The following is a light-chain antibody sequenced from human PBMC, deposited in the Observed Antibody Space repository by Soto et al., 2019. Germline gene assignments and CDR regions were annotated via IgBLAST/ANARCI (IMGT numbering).Light chain of an antibody. V-gene: IGKV3-20*01. CDR3: QQYGSSPPYT. CDR2: GAS. J-gene: IGKJ2*01. CDR1: HSVSSTY. Sequence: EIVLTQSPGTLSLSPGERATLSCRASHSVSSTYLAWYQQKPGQDPRLLLYGASSRATGLPDRFSGSGSGTDFTLSISRLEPEDFAVYYCQQYGSSPPYTFGQGTKLEIK.